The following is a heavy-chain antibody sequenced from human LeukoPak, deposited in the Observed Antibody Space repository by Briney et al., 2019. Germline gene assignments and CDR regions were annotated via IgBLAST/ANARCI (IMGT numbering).Heavy chain of an antibody. CDR3: AKTYYDILSYFDY. V-gene: IGHV3-74*01. CDR1: GFTFSSYW. J-gene: IGHJ4*02. Sequence: GGSLRLSCAASGFTFSSYWMHWVRQAPGKGLEWVSRINSDGGSTTYADSVKGRFTISRDNSKNTLYLQMNSLRAEDTAVYYCAKTYYDILSYFDYWGQGTLVTVSS. CDR2: INSDGGST. D-gene: IGHD3-9*01.